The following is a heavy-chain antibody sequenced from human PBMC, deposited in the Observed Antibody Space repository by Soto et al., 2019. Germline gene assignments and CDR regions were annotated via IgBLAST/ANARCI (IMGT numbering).Heavy chain of an antibody. CDR1: GYRFTNYG. D-gene: IGHD6-19*01. CDR2: ISAYNGDT. J-gene: IGHJ6*03. Sequence: QDQLVQSGGEVKKSGASVKVSCKASGYRFTNYGITWVRQAPGQGFEWMGWISAYNGDTNYAQKLQGRVTMTTDASTSTAYLELRSLRSDDTAVYYCARDRGVAPPVAGNTHYYYYMDVWGKGTTVTVSS. V-gene: IGHV1-18*01. CDR3: ARDRGVAPPVAGNTHYYYYMDV.